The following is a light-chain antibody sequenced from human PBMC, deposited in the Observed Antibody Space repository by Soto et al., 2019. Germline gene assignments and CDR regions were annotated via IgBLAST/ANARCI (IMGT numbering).Light chain of an antibody. Sequence: EIVLTQSPATLSLSPGERATLSCRASQSVSSYLAWYQQKPGQAPRLLIYAASSRATAIPARFSGSGSGTDFTLTISSLETEDFAVYYCQQRSNWLFSFGPGTKVVIK. CDR1: QSVSSY. V-gene: IGKV3-11*01. CDR2: AAS. CDR3: QQRSNWLFS. J-gene: IGKJ3*01.